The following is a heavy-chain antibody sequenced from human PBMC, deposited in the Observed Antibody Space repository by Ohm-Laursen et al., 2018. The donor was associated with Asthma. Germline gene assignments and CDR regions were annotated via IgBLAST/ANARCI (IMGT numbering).Heavy chain of an antibody. CDR2: IKSKTDGGTT. V-gene: IGHV3-15*01. CDR3: TTDNPSPNTYSSSWPRWYYYGMDV. CDR1: GFTFSSYA. D-gene: IGHD6-13*01. Sequence: GSLRLSCTASGFTFSSYAMSWVRQAPGKGLEWVGRIKSKTDGGTTDYAAPVKGRFTISRDDSKNTLYLQMNSLKTEDTAVYYCTTDNPSPNTYSSSWPRWYYYGMDVWGQGTTVTVSS. J-gene: IGHJ6*02.